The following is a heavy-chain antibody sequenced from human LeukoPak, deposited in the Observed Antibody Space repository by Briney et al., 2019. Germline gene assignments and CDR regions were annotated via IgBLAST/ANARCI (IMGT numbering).Heavy chain of an antibody. D-gene: IGHD5-12*01. V-gene: IGHV3-23*01. J-gene: IGHJ3*02. Sequence: GGSLRLSCSASGFTFSSYAMGWVRQAPVRGLEWVASISGSADITTYADSLKGRFTISRDNSKNTLYLQINSLRDEDTALYYCGKHLQPSGYPYALDTWGQGTMVTVSS. CDR1: GFTFSSYA. CDR2: ISGSADIT. CDR3: GKHLQPSGYPYALDT.